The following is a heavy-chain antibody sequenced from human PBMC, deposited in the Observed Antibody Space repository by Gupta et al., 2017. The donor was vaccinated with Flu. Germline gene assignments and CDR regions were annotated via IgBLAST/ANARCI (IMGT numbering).Heavy chain of an antibody. CDR1: GFDFSRFW. CDR2: IKKDGSEK. J-gene: IGHJ4*02. D-gene: IGHD3-10*01. V-gene: IGHV3-7*01. Sequence: EVQLVESGGGLVQPGGSLRLSCAASGFDFSRFWMAWVRQAPGKGLEWVANIKKDGSEKNYVDSARGRFTISRDDAESSLFLQMNSLRAEDTAVYYCARSLYDSGSYYGYWGQGTLVTVSS. CDR3: ARSLYDSGSYYGY.